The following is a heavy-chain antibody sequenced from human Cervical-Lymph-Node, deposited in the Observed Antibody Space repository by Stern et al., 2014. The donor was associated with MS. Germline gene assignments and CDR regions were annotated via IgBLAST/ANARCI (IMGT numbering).Heavy chain of an antibody. J-gene: IGHJ4*02. D-gene: IGHD3-3*01. CDR2: MNPNSGYT. CDR1: GYSFSNYD. Sequence: VQLVESGAEVKKPGASVKVSCRTSGYSFSNYDISWVRQAAGQGLEWMGWMNPNSGYTGCAQKFKGRVTMTRNTSISTAYMELSMLTSEDTAVYYCVCGLGYWGQGTLVTVSS. V-gene: IGHV1-8*01. CDR3: VCGLGY.